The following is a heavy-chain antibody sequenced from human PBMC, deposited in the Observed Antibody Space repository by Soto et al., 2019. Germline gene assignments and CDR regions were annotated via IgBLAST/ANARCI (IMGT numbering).Heavy chain of an antibody. Sequence: GASVKVSCKASGYTFTGYYMHWVRQAPGQGLEWMGWINPNSGGTNYAQKFQGRVTMTRDTSISTAYMELSRLRSDDTAVYYCASVYCSGGSCYSFDYWGQGTLVTVSS. CDR3: ASVYCSGGSCYSFDY. V-gene: IGHV1-2*02. CDR1: GYTFTGYY. J-gene: IGHJ4*02. D-gene: IGHD2-15*01. CDR2: INPNSGGT.